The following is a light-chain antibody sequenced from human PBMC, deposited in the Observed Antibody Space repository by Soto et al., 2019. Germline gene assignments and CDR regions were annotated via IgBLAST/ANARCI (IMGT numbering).Light chain of an antibody. V-gene: IGKV1-5*01. Sequence: DIQRAQSPSTLSASLGDIVTITCRATQSISSWLAWYQQKPGKAPKLLIYDASSLESGVPSRFSGSGSGTEFTLTISSFQPDDFATYYCEQYNSDSPGTFGKGTKVDIK. CDR1: QSISSW. CDR3: EQYNSDSPGT. CDR2: DAS. J-gene: IGKJ1*01.